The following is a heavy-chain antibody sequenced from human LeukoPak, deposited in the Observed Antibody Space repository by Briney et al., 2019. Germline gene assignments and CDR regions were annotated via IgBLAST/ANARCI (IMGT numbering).Heavy chain of an antibody. Sequence: PSETLSLTCTVSGGSISSGGYYWSWIRQHPGKGLEWIAYIYYSGSSSYNPSLKSRVTISVDTSKNQFSLKLSSVTAADTAVYYCARDYRFDSGYDLLDAFDVWGQGTMVTVSS. CDR3: ARDYRFDSGYDLLDAFDV. CDR2: IYYSGSS. D-gene: IGHD5-12*01. J-gene: IGHJ3*01. V-gene: IGHV4-31*03. CDR1: GGSISSGGYY.